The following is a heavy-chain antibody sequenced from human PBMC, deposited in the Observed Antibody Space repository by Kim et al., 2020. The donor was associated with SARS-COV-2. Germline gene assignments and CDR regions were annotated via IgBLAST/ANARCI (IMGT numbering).Heavy chain of an antibody. CDR3: ASTPTYYYDSSGYMDDY. J-gene: IGHJ4*02. D-gene: IGHD3-22*01. CDR1: GFTFSSYS. Sequence: GGSLRLSCAASGFTFSSYSMNWVRQAPGKGLEWVSSISSSSSYIYYADSVKGRFTISRDNAKNSLYLQMNSLRAEDTAVYYCASTPTYYYDSSGYMDDYWGQGTLVTVSS. V-gene: IGHV3-21*01. CDR2: ISSSSSYI.